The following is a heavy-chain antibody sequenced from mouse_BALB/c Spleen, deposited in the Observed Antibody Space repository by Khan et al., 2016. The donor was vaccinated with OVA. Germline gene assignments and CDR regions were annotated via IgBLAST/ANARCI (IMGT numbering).Heavy chain of an antibody. D-gene: IGHD2-14*01. CDR2: INPSNGYT. CDR1: GYTFTTYT. Sequence: QVQLQQSGAERARPGASVKMSCKASGYTFTTYTMHWVKQRPGQGLEWIGYINPSNGYTNYNQKFKDKSTLTADKSSSTAYMQLSSLTSDYSAVYYCVREGAYYRSDGWFSYWGQGTLVTVSA. J-gene: IGHJ3*01. CDR3: VREGAYYRSDGWFSY. V-gene: IGHV1-4*01.